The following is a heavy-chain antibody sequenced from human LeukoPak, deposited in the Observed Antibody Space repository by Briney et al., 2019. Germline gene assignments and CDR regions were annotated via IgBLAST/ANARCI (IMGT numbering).Heavy chain of an antibody. V-gene: IGHV1-69*05. CDR1: GGTISSYA. J-gene: IGHJ6*03. CDR3: ATCNYGSGSYYDDYYYYYYMDV. CDR2: VIPIFGAA. Sequence: SVKVSCKASGGTISSYAISWVRQPPGQGLEWMGSVIPIFGAANYAQKFQDRVTITTDASTSTAYMELSSLRSEDTAVYYCATCNYGSGSYYDDYYYYYYMDVCGKGTTVTVSS. D-gene: IGHD3-10*01.